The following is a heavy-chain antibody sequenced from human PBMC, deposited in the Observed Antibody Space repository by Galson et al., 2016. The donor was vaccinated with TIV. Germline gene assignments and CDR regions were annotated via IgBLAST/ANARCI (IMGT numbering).Heavy chain of an antibody. V-gene: IGHV1-18*01. D-gene: IGHD3-16*01. CDR3: AREPVQGEVVPFTTDCSFCS. J-gene: IGHJ4*02. Sequence: SVKVSCKASGYNFTKYGISWVRQAPGQGLERMGWISAYTGNIKGAQKFHDRVTMTTDTSTSTAYMELRSPTADNTAVHFCAREPVQGEVVPFTTDCSFCSWGQGTLVTVSS. CDR2: ISAYTGNI. CDR1: GYNFTKYG.